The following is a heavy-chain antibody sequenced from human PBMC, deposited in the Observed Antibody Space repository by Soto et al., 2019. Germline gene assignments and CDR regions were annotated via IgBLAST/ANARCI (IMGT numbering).Heavy chain of an antibody. CDR1: GVSISSYY. CDR2: VYYSGST. V-gene: IGHV4-59*08. J-gene: IGHJ4*02. CDR3: ARLEGPGYSYGPIDY. D-gene: IGHD5-18*01. Sequence: PSETLSLTCTVSGVSISSYYWSWIRQSPGKGLEWIGYVYYSGSTNYNPSLKSRVTISVDTSKNQFSLKLSSVTAADTAVYYCARLEGPGYSYGPIDYWGQGTLVTVSS.